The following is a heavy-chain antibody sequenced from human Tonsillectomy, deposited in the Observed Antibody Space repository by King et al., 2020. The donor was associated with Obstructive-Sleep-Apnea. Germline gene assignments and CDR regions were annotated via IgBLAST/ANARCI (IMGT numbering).Heavy chain of an antibody. CDR2: MYYSGNT. Sequence: QLQESGPGLVKPSETLSLTCTLSGGSISNYYWSWIRQPPGKGLEWIGYMYYSGNTNFNPSLKSRVTISADTSKIQFSLRLSSVTAADTAGYYCARHRGVEDYGGYGDYFDYWGQGTLVTVSS. CDR1: GGSISNYY. V-gene: IGHV4-59*08. D-gene: IGHD5-12*01. CDR3: ARHRGVEDYGGYGDYFDY. J-gene: IGHJ4*02.